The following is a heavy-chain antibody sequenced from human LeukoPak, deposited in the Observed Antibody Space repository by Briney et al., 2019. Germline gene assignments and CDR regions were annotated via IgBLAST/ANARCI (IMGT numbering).Heavy chain of an antibody. D-gene: IGHD4-17*01. J-gene: IGHJ4*02. Sequence: ASVKVSCKASGYTFTSYYMHWVRQAPGQGLEWMGIINPSGGSTSYAQKFQGGVTMTRDTSTSTVYMELSSLRSDDTAVYYCARDLGGDYRLFDYWGQGTLVTVSS. CDR1: GYTFTSYY. CDR2: INPSGGST. V-gene: IGHV1-46*01. CDR3: ARDLGGDYRLFDY.